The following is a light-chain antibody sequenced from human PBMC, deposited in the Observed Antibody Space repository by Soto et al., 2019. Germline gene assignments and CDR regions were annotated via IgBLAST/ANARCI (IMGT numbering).Light chain of an antibody. CDR2: DVS. V-gene: IGLV2-14*03. Sequence: QSVLTQPASVSGSPGQSITISCTGTSSDVGGYNYVSWYQHHPGKAPKLLIYDVSNRPSGVSYRFSGSKSDNTASLIISGLQPEDEADYYCSSYTTSNTRQIVFGTGTKVTV. J-gene: IGLJ1*01. CDR1: SSDVGGYNY. CDR3: SSYTTSNTRQIV.